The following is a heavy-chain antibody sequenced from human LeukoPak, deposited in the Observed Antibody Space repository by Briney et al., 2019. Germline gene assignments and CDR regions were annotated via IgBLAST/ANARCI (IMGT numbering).Heavy chain of an antibody. CDR1: GFTFSSYW. CDR2: IKQDGSEK. Sequence: GGSLRLSCAASGFTFSSYWMSWVRQAPGKGLEWVANIKQDGSEKYYVDSVKGRFTISRDNAKNSLYLQMNSLRAEDTAVYYCARMVSTYYYDSSGYSSGDYWGQGTLVTVSS. J-gene: IGHJ4*02. CDR3: ARMVSTYYYDSSGYSSGDY. D-gene: IGHD3-22*01. V-gene: IGHV3-7*01.